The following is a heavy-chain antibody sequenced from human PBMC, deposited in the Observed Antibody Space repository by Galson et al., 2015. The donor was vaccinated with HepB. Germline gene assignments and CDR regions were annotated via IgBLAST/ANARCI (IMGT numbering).Heavy chain of an antibody. J-gene: IGHJ6*02. CDR1: GFTFSDFG. D-gene: IGHD2-15*01. CDR3: AKDGEEIVVVVAAPYGMDV. CDR2: ISYDGNYK. V-gene: IGHV3-30*18. Sequence: SLRLTCAASGFTFSDFGMHWVRQAPGKGLEWVAVISYDGNYKYYADSVKGRFTISRDNSKNTLYLQMNSLRADDTAVYYCAKDGEEIVVVVAAPYGMDVWGQGTTVTVSS.